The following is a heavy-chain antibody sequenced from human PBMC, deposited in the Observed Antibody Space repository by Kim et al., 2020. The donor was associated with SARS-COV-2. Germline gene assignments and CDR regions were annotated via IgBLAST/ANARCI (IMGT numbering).Heavy chain of an antibody. J-gene: IGHJ4*02. D-gene: IGHD1-1*01. V-gene: IGHV3-74*01. Sequence: TVYAYSVKGRFTVSRDNAKTTLYLQLSTLRAEDAAVYYCATGNNWSFDYWGQGTLVTVSS. CDR3: ATGNNWSFDY. CDR2: T.